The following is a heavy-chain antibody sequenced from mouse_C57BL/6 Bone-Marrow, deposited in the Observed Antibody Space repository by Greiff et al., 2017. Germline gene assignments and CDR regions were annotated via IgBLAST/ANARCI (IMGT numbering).Heavy chain of an antibody. CDR1: GFTFSSYG. CDR2: ISSSGSYT. D-gene: IGHD2-3*01. V-gene: IGHV5-6*02. J-gene: IGHJ2*01. Sequence: EVMLVESGGDLVKPGGSLKLSCAASGFTFSSYGMSWVRQTPDKRLEWVATISSSGSYTYYPDSVKGRFTISRDNAKNTLYLQMSSLKSEDTAMYYCARRFYDGYYDYFDYWGQGTTLTVSS. CDR3: ARRFYDGYYDYFDY.